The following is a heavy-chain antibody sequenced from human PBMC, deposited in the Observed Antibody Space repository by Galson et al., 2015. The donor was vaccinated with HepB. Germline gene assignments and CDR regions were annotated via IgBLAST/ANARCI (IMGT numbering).Heavy chain of an antibody. CDR1: GYTFTSYG. CDR2: ISAYNSNT. J-gene: IGHJ6*03. CDR3: TRGPRYYYDSSGYYSSYYYYYMDV. Sequence: QSGAEVKKPGASVKVSCKASGYTFTSYGISWVRQAPGQGLEWMGWISAYNSNTNYAQKLQGRVTMTTDTSTSTAYMELRSLRSDDTAVYYCTRGPRYYYDSSGYYSSYYYYYMDVWGKGTTVTVSS. V-gene: IGHV1-18*01. D-gene: IGHD3-22*01.